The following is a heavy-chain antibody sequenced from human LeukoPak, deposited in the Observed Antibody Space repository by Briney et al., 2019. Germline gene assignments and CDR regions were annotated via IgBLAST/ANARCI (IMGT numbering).Heavy chain of an antibody. CDR2: ISNDGSNK. CDR3: AREGWPQFSAVAASYVGAFNI. J-gene: IGHJ3*02. D-gene: IGHD6-19*01. V-gene: IGHV3-30-3*01. CDR1: GFTFSSYA. Sequence: GRSLRLSCAASGFTFSSYAMHWVRQAPGKGLEWVAVISNDGSNKYYADSVKGRFTISRDNSKNTLYLQMNSLRAEGTAVYYCAREGWPQFSAVAASYVGAFNIWGQGTMVTVSS.